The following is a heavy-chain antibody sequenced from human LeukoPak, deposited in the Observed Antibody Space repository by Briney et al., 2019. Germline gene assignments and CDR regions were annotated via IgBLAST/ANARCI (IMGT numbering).Heavy chain of an antibody. Sequence: TGGSPRLSCAASGFTFSSYGMHWVRQAPGKGLEWVSAISGSGGSTYYADSVKGRFTISRDNSKNTLYLQMNSLRAEDTAVYYCAKAPKLELRGLDYWGQGTLVTVSS. V-gene: IGHV3-23*01. CDR3: AKAPKLELRGLDY. CDR2: ISGSGGST. CDR1: GFTFSSYG. D-gene: IGHD1-7*01. J-gene: IGHJ4*02.